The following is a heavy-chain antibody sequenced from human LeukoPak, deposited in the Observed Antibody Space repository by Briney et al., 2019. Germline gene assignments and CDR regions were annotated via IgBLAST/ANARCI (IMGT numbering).Heavy chain of an antibody. CDR3: ARERVQQLAPNYYYYYGMDV. Sequence: SQTLSLTCAISGDSVSSNSAAWNWIRQSPSRGLEWRGRTYYRSKLYNDYAVSVKSRITINPDTSKNQFSLQLNSVTPEDTAVYYCARERVQQLAPNYYYYYGMDVWGQGTTVTVSS. CDR2: TYYRSKLYN. V-gene: IGHV6-1*01. J-gene: IGHJ6*02. CDR1: GDSVSSNSAA. D-gene: IGHD6-13*01.